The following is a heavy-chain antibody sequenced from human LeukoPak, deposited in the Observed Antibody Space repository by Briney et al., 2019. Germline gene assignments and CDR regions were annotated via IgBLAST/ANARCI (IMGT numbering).Heavy chain of an antibody. D-gene: IGHD3-10*01. CDR2: INPNSGGT. Sequence: ASVKVSCKASGYTFTGYYMHWVRQAPGQGLEWMGWINPNSGGTNYAQKFQGRVTMTRDTSISTAYMELSSLRSEDTAVYYCARARGEGNTMVRVYYYYYMDVWGKGTTVTISS. V-gene: IGHV1-2*02. CDR1: GYTFTGYY. J-gene: IGHJ6*03. CDR3: ARARGEGNTMVRVYYYYYMDV.